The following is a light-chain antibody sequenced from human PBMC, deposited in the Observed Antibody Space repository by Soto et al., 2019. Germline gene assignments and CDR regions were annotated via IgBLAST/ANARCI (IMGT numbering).Light chain of an antibody. CDR2: EGN. V-gene: IGLV2-23*01. Sequence: QSALTQPASVSGSPGQSITISCTGTSSDVGSYNLVSWYQQHPGKAPKLMIYEGNKRPSGISNRFSGSKSGNRASLTISGLQAEDEADYYCCSYAGSLSHVIFGGGTKLTVL. CDR3: CSYAGSLSHVI. CDR1: SSDVGSYNL. J-gene: IGLJ2*01.